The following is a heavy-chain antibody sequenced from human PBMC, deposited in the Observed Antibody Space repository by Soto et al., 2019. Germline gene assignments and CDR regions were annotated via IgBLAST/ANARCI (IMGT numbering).Heavy chain of an antibody. CDR1: VFSFTTYG. D-gene: IGHD3-22*01. V-gene: IGHV3-23*01. Sequence: GESLKISCAASVFSFTTYGMSWVRQAPGKGLEWVSDISSTGLYTYLADSVKGRFTISRDNSKNTLYLQMNSLRVDDTAVYFCTKSWLFEKNWFDPWGQGTLVTVSS. CDR2: ISSTGLYT. J-gene: IGHJ5*02. CDR3: TKSWLFEKNWFDP.